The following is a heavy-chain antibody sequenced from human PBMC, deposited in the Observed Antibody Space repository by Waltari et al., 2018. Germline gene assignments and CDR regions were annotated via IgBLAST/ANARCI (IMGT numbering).Heavy chain of an antibody. Sequence: EVQLVESGGGLVQPGGSLRLSCAASGFTFSSYSMNWVRQAPGKGLEWVSYISSSSSTIYYADSVNGRFTISRDNAKNSLYLQMNSLRAEDTAVYYCARDREWELPHFDYWGQGTLVIVSS. D-gene: IGHD1-26*01. V-gene: IGHV3-48*04. CDR1: GFTFSSYS. J-gene: IGHJ4*02. CDR3: ARDREWELPHFDY. CDR2: ISSSSSTI.